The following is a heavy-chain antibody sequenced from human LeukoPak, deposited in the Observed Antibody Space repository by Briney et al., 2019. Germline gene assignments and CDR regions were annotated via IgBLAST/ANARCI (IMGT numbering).Heavy chain of an antibody. Sequence: GGSLRLSCAASGFTFSNYWMSWVRQDPGKGLEWVATIKQDGSEKYYVDSVKGRFSISRDDTKNSLYLQLNSLRAEDTAVYYCAREGLRFLEWSSYYFDYWGLGTLVTVSS. J-gene: IGHJ4*02. CDR3: AREGLRFLEWSSYYFDY. V-gene: IGHV3-7*01. CDR2: IKQDGSEK. D-gene: IGHD3-3*01. CDR1: GFTFSNYW.